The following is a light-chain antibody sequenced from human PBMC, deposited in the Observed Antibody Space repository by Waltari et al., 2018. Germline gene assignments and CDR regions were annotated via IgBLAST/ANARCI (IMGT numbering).Light chain of an antibody. V-gene: IGLV2-8*01. CDR2: DVN. CDR3: SSYGGSDNLV. CDR1: SSDVGGYNY. Sequence: QSALTQPPSASGSPGQSVTISCTGSSSDVGGYNYVSWYQQYPGKAPQLMIYDVNRAPSGAPDPFSGSKSGNTAALTVSGLQTDDEADYYCSSYGGSDNLVFGGGTKLTAL. J-gene: IGLJ2*01.